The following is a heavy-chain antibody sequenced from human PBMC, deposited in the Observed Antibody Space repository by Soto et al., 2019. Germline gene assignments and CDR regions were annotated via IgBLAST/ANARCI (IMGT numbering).Heavy chain of an antibody. CDR2: LYTAGTT. CDR1: GFTVSNKY. CDR3: ARVSAMDSSFDY. D-gene: IGHD5-18*01. Sequence: PGGSLRLSCAASGFTVSNKYMSWVRQAPGKGLEWVSLLYTAGTTYYAASVKGRFTISRDNSKNTVYLQMNSLRAEDTAIYYCARVSAMDSSFDYWGQGTLVTVSS. J-gene: IGHJ4*02. V-gene: IGHV3-53*01.